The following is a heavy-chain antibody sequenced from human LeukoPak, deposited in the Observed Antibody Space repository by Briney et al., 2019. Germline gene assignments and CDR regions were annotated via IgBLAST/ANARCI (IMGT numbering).Heavy chain of an antibody. CDR2: IASDSTI. D-gene: IGHD3-10*02. J-gene: IGHJ6*04. Sequence: GGSLRLSCVASGFILSTSEMNWVRQAPGKGLEWVSFIASDSTIYYADSVRGRFTISRDNAKNSLYLQMNSLRAEDTAVYYCAELGFTMIGGVWGKGTTVTISS. CDR3: AELGFTMIGGV. V-gene: IGHV3-48*03. CDR1: GFILSTSE.